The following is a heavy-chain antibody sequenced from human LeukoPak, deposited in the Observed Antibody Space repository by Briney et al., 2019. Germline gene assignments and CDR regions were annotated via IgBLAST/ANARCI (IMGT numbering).Heavy chain of an antibody. D-gene: IGHD6-6*01. CDR1: GFTFGDYA. V-gene: IGHV3-49*04. CDR2: IRSTAYGGTT. J-gene: IGHJ4*02. CDR3: TRDYGSSSSVYYFDY. Sequence: SLRLSCTASGFTFGDYAMSWVRQAPGKGLEWVGFIRSTAYGGTTEYAASVKGRFTMSRDDSKSIAYLQMNSLKTEDTAVYYCTRDYGSSSSVYYFDYWGQGTLVTVSS.